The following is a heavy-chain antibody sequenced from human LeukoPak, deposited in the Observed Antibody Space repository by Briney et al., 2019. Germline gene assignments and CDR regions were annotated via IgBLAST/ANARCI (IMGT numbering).Heavy chain of an antibody. J-gene: IGHJ4*02. CDR3: ARGRYSSGWYRRGWPVDY. Sequence: SETLSLTCAVYGGSFSGYYWSWIRQPPGKRLEWIGEINHSGSTNYNPSLKSRVTISVDTSKNQFSLKLSSVTAADTAVYYCARGRYSSGWYRRGWPVDYWGQGTLVTVSS. V-gene: IGHV4-34*01. CDR1: GGSFSGYY. CDR2: INHSGST. D-gene: IGHD6-19*01.